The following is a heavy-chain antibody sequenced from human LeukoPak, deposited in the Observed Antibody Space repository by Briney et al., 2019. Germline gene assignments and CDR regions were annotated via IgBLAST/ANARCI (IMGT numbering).Heavy chain of an antibody. Sequence: GGSPRLSCVVSGFRLSTYGMHWVRQAPGKGLEWVSFIRNVGNDKYYAQSVKGRFTISRDDSKNTQYLQMNSLRGEDTAVYYCAADFNWAWNYWGQGTLVTVSS. CDR2: IRNVGNDK. V-gene: IGHV3-30*02. CDR1: GFRLSTYG. CDR3: AADFNWAWNY. D-gene: IGHD7-27*01. J-gene: IGHJ4*02.